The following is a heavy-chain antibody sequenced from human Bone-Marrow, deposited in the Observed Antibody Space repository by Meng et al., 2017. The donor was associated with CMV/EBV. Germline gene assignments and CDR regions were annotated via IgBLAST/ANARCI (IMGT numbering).Heavy chain of an antibody. D-gene: IGHD3-10*01. CDR1: GYTFTSYD. CDR2: MNPNSGNT. V-gene: IGHV1-8*01. Sequence: HVQLVHSVAEVRTPGATVMVSCKTSGYTFTSYDVHWVRQATGHGLEWVGWMNPNSGNTGYLQKVQDRVTMTRNTSICTAYMELSSLTSEDTAIYYCARFASWSSTNWGQGTLVTVSS. CDR3: ARFASWSSTN. J-gene: IGHJ4*02.